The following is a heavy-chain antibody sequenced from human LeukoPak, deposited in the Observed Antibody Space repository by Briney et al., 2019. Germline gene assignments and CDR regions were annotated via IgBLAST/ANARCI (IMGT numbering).Heavy chain of an antibody. D-gene: IGHD3-22*01. V-gene: IGHV4-59*12. J-gene: IGHJ4*02. CDR3: ARDKYYYDSSAYYYFDY. CDR1: GGSISSYY. Sequence: SETLSLTCTVSGGSISSYYWSWIRQPPGKGLEWIGYIYYSGSTNYNPSLKSRVTISVDTSKNQFSLKLSSVTAADTALYYCARDKYYYDSSAYYYFDYWGQGTLVTVSS. CDR2: IYYSGST.